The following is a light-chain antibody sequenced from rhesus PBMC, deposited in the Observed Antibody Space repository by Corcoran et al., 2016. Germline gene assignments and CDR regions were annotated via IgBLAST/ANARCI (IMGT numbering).Light chain of an antibody. CDR2: GAS. V-gene: IGKV3-10*01. J-gene: IGKJ2*01. CDR3: YQHSSGYS. CDR1: QSVRSY. Sequence: QVILTQSPATLSLSPGERATLSCRASQSVRSYLAWYQQKPGQAPRLLMYGASSRATGIPDRVSGSGSGPDFTLTISCLEPEDVGVFHCYQHSSGYSFGQGTKVEIK.